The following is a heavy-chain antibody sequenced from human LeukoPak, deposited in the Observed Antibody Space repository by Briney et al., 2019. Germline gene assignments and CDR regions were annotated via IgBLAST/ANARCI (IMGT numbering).Heavy chain of an antibody. CDR3: TRPLLWWPQVGYFDY. CDR2: INSNSGGT. Sequence: ASVKVSCKASGYTFTGYYMHWVRQAPGQGLEWMGWINSNSGGTNYAQKFQGRVTTTRDTSISTAYMELSRLRSDDTAVYYCTRPLLWWPQVGYFDYWGQGTLVTVSS. J-gene: IGHJ4*02. V-gene: IGHV1-2*02. D-gene: IGHD4/OR15-4a*01. CDR1: GYTFTGYY.